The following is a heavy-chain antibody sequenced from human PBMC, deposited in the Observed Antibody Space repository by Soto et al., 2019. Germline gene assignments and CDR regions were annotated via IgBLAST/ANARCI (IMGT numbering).Heavy chain of an antibody. V-gene: IGHV3-9*01. CDR3: ARDSRRYDPIDY. CDR2: ISWNSGTI. CDR1: GFSFDDYA. J-gene: IGHJ4*02. D-gene: IGHD1-1*01. Sequence: GGSLRLSCAASGFSFDDYAMHWVRQAPGKGLEWVSCISWNSGTIGYADSVKGRFTISRDNAKNSLYLQMNSLRAEDTAVYYCARDSRRYDPIDYWGQGTLVTVSS.